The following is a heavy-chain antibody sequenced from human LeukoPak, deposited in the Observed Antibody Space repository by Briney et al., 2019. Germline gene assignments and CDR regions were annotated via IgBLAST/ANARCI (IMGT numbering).Heavy chain of an antibody. CDR3: ARGGSIAVAGHNWFDP. Sequence: PSETLSLTCTVSGGSISSSGYYWGWIRQPPGKGLEWIGEINLSGSTNYNPSLKSRVTISVDTSKNQFSLKLSSVTAADTAVYYCARGGSIAVAGHNWFDPWAREPWSPSPQ. CDR2: INLSGST. CDR1: GGSISSSGYY. D-gene: IGHD6-19*01. J-gene: IGHJ5*02. V-gene: IGHV4-39*07.